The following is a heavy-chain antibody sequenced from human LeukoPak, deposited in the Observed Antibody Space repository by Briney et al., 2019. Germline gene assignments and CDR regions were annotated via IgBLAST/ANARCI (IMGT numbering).Heavy chain of an antibody. V-gene: IGHV3-48*03. CDR1: GFTFSSYE. D-gene: IGHD3-16*02. CDR2: ITSSGSTI. CDR3: VRDRGISFYFDY. Sequence: GGSLRLSCAASGFTFSSYEMNWVRQAPGKGLEWVSYITSSGSTIHYADSVKGRFTVSRDNAKNSLDLQMNSLRSEDTAVYYCVRDRGISFYFDYWGQGTLVTVSS. J-gene: IGHJ4*02.